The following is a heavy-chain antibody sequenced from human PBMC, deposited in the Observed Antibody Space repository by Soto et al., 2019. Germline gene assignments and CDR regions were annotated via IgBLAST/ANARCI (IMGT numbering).Heavy chain of an antibody. Sequence: ASVKVSCKASGYTFTNFYITWVRQAPGQGLEWLGWINTFNYATNYAQKLQGRVTMTTDTSTSTAYMELRSLRSDDTAVYYCARVVVAATRTTSYYYYYGMDVWGPGTTVTVSS. V-gene: IGHV1-18*01. CDR1: GYTFTNFY. CDR3: ARVVVAATRTTSYYYYYGMDV. D-gene: IGHD2-15*01. CDR2: INTFNYAT. J-gene: IGHJ6*02.